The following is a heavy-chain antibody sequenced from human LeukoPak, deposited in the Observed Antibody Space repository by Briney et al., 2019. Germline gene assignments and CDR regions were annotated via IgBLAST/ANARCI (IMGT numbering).Heavy chain of an antibody. CDR2: IYYSGST. V-gene: IGHV4-59*08. D-gene: IGHD3-10*01. Sequence: SETLSLTCTVSGGSISSYYWSWIRQPPGKGLEWIGYIYYSGSTNYNPSLKSRVTISVDTSKNQFSLKLSSVSAADTAVYYCAGKTCYYGSGSDYGCWFDPWGQGTLVTVSS. CDR3: AGKTCYYGSGSDYGCWFDP. J-gene: IGHJ5*02. CDR1: GGSISSYY.